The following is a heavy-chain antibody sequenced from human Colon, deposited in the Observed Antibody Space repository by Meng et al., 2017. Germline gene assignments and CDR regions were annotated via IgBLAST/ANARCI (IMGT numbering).Heavy chain of an antibody. Sequence: QGPLQEPGPGLGKPSGPLSLTCAVSGASISGDNWWSWVRQTPGKGLEWLGEIFHSGTSNYNPSLKSRVTISVDKSKNQFSLRLSSVTAADTAVYYCARRNSNNWFDPWGQGILVTVSS. J-gene: IGHJ5*02. CDR1: GASISGDNW. CDR3: ARRNSNNWFDP. D-gene: IGHD2/OR15-2a*01. V-gene: IGHV4-4*02. CDR2: IFHSGTS.